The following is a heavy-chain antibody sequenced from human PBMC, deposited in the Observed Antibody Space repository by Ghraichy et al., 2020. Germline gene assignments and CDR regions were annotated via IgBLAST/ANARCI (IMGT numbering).Heavy chain of an antibody. D-gene: IGHD2-2*02. CDR2: ISDST. CDR1: GFTFSSYA. V-gene: IGHV3-23*01. J-gene: IGHJ6*02. Sequence: GGSLRLSCAASGFTFSSYAMSWVRQAPGKGLEWVSAISDSTYYADSVKGRFTISRDNSKNALYLQMNTLRAGDTAVYYCQRYCRSASGYKRHYYGMDVWGQGTTVTVSS. CDR3: QRYCRSASGYKRHYYGMDV.